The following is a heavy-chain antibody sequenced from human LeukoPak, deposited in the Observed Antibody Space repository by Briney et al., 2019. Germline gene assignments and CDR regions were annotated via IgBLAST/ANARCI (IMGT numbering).Heavy chain of an antibody. CDR1: RFTFSSYW. D-gene: IGHD2-2*01. CDR3: ATEGVVVPAAPNDY. CDR2: IKQDGSEK. J-gene: IGHJ4*02. V-gene: IGHV3-7*03. Sequence: GGSLRLSCAASRFTFSSYWMSWVRQAPGKGLEWVANIKQDGSEKYNVDSVKGRFTISRDNAKNSLYLQMNSLRAEDTAVYYCATEGVVVPAAPNDYWGQGTLVTVSS.